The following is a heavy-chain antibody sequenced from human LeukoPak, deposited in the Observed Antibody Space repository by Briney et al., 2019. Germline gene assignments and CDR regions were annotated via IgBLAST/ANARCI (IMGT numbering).Heavy chain of an antibody. CDR2: ISGSGGGT. CDR3: AKSSVTTMVTTLSDY. J-gene: IGHJ4*02. D-gene: IGHD4/OR15-4a*01. Sequence: PGGSLRLSCAASGFIFSTYAMSWCRQAPGKGLEWVSSISGSGGGTYYTDSVKGRFTISRDTSKNTLYLQTSSLRDGDTAVYYCAKSSVTTMVTTLSDYWGQGTLATVSS. CDR1: GFIFSTYA. V-gene: IGHV3-23*01.